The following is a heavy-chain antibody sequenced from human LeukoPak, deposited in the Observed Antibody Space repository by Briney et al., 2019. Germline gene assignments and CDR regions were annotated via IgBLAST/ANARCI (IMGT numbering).Heavy chain of an antibody. D-gene: IGHD4-17*01. CDR2: ISSSGSTV. V-gene: IGHV3-11*04. CDR1: GFTFSDYY. CDR3: ARTRYYGDYGFEMDV. Sequence: PGGSLRLSCAASGFTFSDYYMSWIRQAPGKGLEWVSYISSSGSTVYYADSVKGRFTISRDNAKNSLYLQMNSLRAEDTAVYYCARTRYYGDYGFEMDVWGKGTTVTVSS. J-gene: IGHJ6*04.